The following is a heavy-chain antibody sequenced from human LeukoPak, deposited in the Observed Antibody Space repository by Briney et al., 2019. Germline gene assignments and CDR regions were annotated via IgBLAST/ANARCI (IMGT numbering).Heavy chain of an antibody. Sequence: GESLKISCKGSGYRFTNYWIGWVRHMPGKGLEWMGIIYPGDYETRFSPSFQGQVTIPADKSISTAYLQWSSLKASDTAMYYCARRRGEGGIVGADYWGLGTLVTVSS. CDR3: ARRRGEGGIVGADY. D-gene: IGHD1-26*01. CDR1: GYRFTNYW. J-gene: IGHJ4*02. CDR2: IYPGDYET. V-gene: IGHV5-51*01.